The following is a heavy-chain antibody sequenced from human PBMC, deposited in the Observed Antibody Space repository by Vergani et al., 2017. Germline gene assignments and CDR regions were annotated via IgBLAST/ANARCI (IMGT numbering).Heavy chain of an antibody. V-gene: IGHV4-4*07. D-gene: IGHD2-2*01. J-gene: IGHJ6*03. Sequence: QVQMQESGPGLVKTSETLSLTCSASGAPISYWCWSWLRQPAGKGLEWIGRLCPSGSTNYKPSLKSRVTMSIDTSKNQFSLKLTSVTAADTAVYYCARDGLSYCSSTSCHLWTWGYYMDVWGK. CDR1: GAPISYWC. CDR3: ARDGLSYCSSTSCHLWTWGYYMDV. CDR2: LCPSGST.